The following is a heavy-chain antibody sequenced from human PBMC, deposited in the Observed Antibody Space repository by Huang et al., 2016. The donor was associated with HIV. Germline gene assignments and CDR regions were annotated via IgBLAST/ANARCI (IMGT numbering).Heavy chain of an antibody. CDR3: ARRSYDILTGYYQFDY. CDR2: INAGNGKT. Sequence: QVQLVQSGAEVKKPGASVKVSCKASGYIFISYAMHWVRQAPGQRLEWMGWINAGNGKTKYSQKFQGRVTITRDTSSSTVYMELSSLRSEDTAVYYCARRSYDILTGYYQFDYWGQGTLVTVSS. D-gene: IGHD3-9*01. CDR1: GYIFISYA. J-gene: IGHJ4*02. V-gene: IGHV1-3*01.